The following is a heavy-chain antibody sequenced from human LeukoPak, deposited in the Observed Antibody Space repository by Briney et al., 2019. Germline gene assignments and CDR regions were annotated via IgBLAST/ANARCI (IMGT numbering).Heavy chain of an antibody. Sequence: GRSLRLSCAASGFAFNTYAMHWVRQAPGQGLEWVALIWHDGSHKFYSNSVRGQFTISRDNSKNTVSLQMNNLRPEDTAVYYCARVIFGSGSYPDFWGKGTLVTVSS. CDR2: IWHDGSHK. CDR1: GFAFNTYA. V-gene: IGHV3-33*01. J-gene: IGHJ4*02. D-gene: IGHD3-10*01. CDR3: ARVIFGSGSYPDF.